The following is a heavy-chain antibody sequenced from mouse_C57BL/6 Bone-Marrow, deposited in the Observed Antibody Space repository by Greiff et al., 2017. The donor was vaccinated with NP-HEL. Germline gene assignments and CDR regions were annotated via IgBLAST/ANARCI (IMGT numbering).Heavy chain of an antibody. V-gene: IGHV1-64*01. D-gene: IGHD2-4*01. CDR2: IHPNSGST. J-gene: IGHJ3*01. CDR3: ARRDYDSAWFAY. Sequence: VQLQQPGAELVKPGASVKLSCKASGYTFTSYWMHWVKQRPGQGLEWIGMIHPNSGSTNYNEKFKSKATLTVDKSSSTAYMQLSILTSEDSAVYYCARRDYDSAWFAYWGQGTLVTVSA. CDR1: GYTFTSYW.